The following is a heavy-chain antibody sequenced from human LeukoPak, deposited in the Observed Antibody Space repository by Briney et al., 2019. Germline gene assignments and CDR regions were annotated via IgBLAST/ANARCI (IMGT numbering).Heavy chain of an antibody. CDR1: GLTVSSNY. CDR2: IYSGGST. V-gene: IGHV3-53*01. D-gene: IGHD4-23*01. J-gene: IGHJ4*02. Sequence: SGGSLRLSCAASGLTVSSNYMSWVRQAPGKGLEWVSVIYSGGSTYYADSVKGRFTISKNTLYLQMNSLRAEDTAVYYCARAARLRWPYFDYWGQGTLVTVSS. CDR3: ARAARLRWPYFDY.